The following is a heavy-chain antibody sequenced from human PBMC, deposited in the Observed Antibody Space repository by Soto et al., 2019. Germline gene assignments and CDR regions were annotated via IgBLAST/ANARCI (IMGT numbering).Heavy chain of an antibody. CDR2: IYYSGST. CDR1: GGSISSYY. J-gene: IGHJ5*02. D-gene: IGHD3-10*01. Sequence: SSETLSLTCTVSGGSISSYYWSWIRQPPGKGLEWIGYIYYSGSTNYNPSLKSRVTISVDTSKNQFSLKLSSVTAADTAVYYCARGWWFGDMEYWFDPWGQGTLVTISS. CDR3: ARGWWFGDMEYWFDP. V-gene: IGHV4-59*01.